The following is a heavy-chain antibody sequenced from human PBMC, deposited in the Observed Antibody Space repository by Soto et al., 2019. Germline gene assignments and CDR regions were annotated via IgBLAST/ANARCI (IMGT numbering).Heavy chain of an antibody. CDR3: VRDFVVVAATPWFDP. Sequence: EVQLVESRGGLVQPGGSLRLTCEAAGFSFRSYWMNWVRQVPGKGLAWVSRIKGDGSITSYADSVKGRFTISRDNAKNTLYLQMNSLRAEDTAVYYCVRDFVVVAATPWFDPSGQGTQVTVSS. D-gene: IGHD2-15*01. V-gene: IGHV3-74*01. CDR2: IKGDGSIT. CDR1: GFSFRSYW. J-gene: IGHJ5*02.